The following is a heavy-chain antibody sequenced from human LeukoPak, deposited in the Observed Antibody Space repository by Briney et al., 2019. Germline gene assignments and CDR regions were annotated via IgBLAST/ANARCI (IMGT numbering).Heavy chain of an antibody. V-gene: IGHV4-59*01. CDR1: GGSISSYY. CDR2: IYYSGST. Sequence: SETLSLTCTVSGGSISSYYWSWIRQPPGKGLEWIGCIYYSGSTNYNPSLKSRVTISVDTSKNQFSLKLSSVTAADTAVYYCARVGYCSSTSCYPLWFDPWGQGTLVTVSS. J-gene: IGHJ5*02. CDR3: ARVGYCSSTSCYPLWFDP. D-gene: IGHD2-2*01.